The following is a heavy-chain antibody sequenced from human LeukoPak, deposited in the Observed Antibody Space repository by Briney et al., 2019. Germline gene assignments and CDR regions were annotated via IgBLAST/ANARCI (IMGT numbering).Heavy chain of an antibody. V-gene: IGHV3-23*01. CDR2: ISESGGST. J-gene: IGHJ4*02. CDR3: AKDQPADGYNSL. CDR1: GFTFSSYA. D-gene: IGHD5-24*01. Sequence: PGGSLRLSCAASGFTFSSYAMSWVRQAPGKGLEWVSTISESGGSTYYADSMKGRFTVSRDNSRNTLYLQMHSLRAEDTAVYFCAKDQPADGYNSLWGQGTPVTVSS.